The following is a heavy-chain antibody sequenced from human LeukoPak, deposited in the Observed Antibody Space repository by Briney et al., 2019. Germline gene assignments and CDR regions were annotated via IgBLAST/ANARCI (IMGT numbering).Heavy chain of an antibody. V-gene: IGHV3-30-3*01. D-gene: IGHD5-24*01. CDR1: GFTFSNSA. CDR2: ISYDGSKK. CDR3: ARAGVEMATIYYFDY. Sequence: GGSLRLSCAASGFTFSNSAMHWVRQAPGKGLEWVAVISYDGSKKYFADFVKGRLTISRDNSKNTLYLQMSSLRVEDSAVYYCARAGVEMATIYYFDYWGQGTLVTVSS. J-gene: IGHJ4*02.